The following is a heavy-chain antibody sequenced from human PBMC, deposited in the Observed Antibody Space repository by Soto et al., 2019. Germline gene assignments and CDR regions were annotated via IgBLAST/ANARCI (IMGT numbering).Heavy chain of an antibody. V-gene: IGHV3-21*01. D-gene: IGHD2-15*01. J-gene: IGHJ4*02. Sequence: GVSLRLSCEASGFIFTTNSMNWVRQVPGKGLQWLSSISSSGTFKSYGDSVKGRFTISRDNAKNSLFLQMNNLSGEDTGLYYCARDPPYGGTSSWDADSWGPGTLVTVSS. CDR1: GFIFTTNS. CDR2: ISSSGTFK. CDR3: ARDPPYGGTSSWDADS.